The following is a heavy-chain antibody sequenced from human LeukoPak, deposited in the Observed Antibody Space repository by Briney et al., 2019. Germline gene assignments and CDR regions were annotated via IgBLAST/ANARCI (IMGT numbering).Heavy chain of an antibody. CDR2: IIPILGIA. CDR1: GGTFSSYA. CDR3: ARGGDSSGYYGW. Sequence: ASVKVSCKASGGTFSSYAISWVRQAPGQGLEWMGRIIPILGIANYAQKFQGRVTITGDKSTSTAYMELSSLRSEDTAVYYCARGGDSSGYYGWWGQGTLVTVSS. J-gene: IGHJ4*02. V-gene: IGHV1-69*04. D-gene: IGHD3-22*01.